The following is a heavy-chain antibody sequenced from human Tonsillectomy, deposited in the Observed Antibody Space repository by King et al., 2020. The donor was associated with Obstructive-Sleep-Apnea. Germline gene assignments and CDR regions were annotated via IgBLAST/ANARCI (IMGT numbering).Heavy chain of an antibody. D-gene: IGHD2-2*01. CDR1: GFAFSSYG. J-gene: IGHJ6*02. Sequence: VQLVESGGGVVQPGRSLRFSGAASGFAFSSYGMHLVRPAPGKGLEWVAAIGFDGSNAYYADAVKGRFTISRENSKNRLYLQMNSRRAAETAVYFCARGGYCRYTSCSHYDGMDVWGQGTTVTVSS. CDR3: ARGGYCRYTSCSHYDGMDV. V-gene: IGHV3-33*01. CDR2: IGFDGSNA.